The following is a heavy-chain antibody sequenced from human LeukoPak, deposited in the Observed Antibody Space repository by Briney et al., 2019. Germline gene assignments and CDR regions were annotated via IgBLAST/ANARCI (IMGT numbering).Heavy chain of an antibody. D-gene: IGHD6-13*01. Sequence: GGSLRLSCAASGFTFSTYWMSWVRQAPGKGLEWVANIKQDGSEEYYVDSVKGRFIISRDNAKNSLFLRMNSLRDEDTAVYYCARLGYGYSSRWSNGGYFQHWGQGTLVTVSS. J-gene: IGHJ1*01. CDR2: IKQDGSEE. CDR3: ARLGYGYSSRWSNGGYFQH. V-gene: IGHV3-7*01. CDR1: GFTFSTYW.